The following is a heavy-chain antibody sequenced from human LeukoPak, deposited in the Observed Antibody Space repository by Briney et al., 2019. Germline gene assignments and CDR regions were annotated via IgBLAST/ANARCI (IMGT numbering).Heavy chain of an antibody. CDR1: GFTVSNSY. Sequence: GGSLRLSCAASGFTVSNSYMSWVRRAPGKGLEWVSVIYSGGSTYYADSVKGRFTISRDNSKNTLYLQMNSLRAEDTAVYYCARDPGNWFDPWGQGTLVTVSS. V-gene: IGHV3-66*01. CDR3: ARDPGNWFDP. CDR2: IYSGGST. J-gene: IGHJ5*02.